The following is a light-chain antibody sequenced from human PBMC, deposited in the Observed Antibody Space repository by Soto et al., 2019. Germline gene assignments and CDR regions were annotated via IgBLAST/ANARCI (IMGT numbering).Light chain of an antibody. J-gene: IGLJ2*01. CDR1: SSDIGGYNY. Sequence: QSALTQPASVSGSPGQSITISCTGSSSDIGGYNYVSWFQQYTGKAPRLMLYDVSNRPSGVSNRFSGSKSGNTASLTISGLQAEDEADYYCQSYTSSDTLVFGGGTKLTVL. CDR3: QSYTSSDTLV. CDR2: DVS. V-gene: IGLV2-14*03.